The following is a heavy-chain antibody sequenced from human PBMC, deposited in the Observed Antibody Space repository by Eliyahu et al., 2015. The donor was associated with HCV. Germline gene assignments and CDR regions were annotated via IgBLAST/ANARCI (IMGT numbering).Heavy chain of an antibody. J-gene: IGHJ4*02. CDR1: GXSITTXTYY. CDR2: MYDDGNT. Sequence: QVQLQESGPGLIKPSETLSLTCATSGXSITTXTYYWVWVRQSPGKGLQWIATMYDDGNTYYNPSLMSRVTVSRDTSEDQGSLKLTSVTAADTAMYYCARDYSNNFFRYWGQGILVTVSS. V-gene: IGHV4-39*02. CDR3: ARDYSNNFFRY. D-gene: IGHD1-26*01.